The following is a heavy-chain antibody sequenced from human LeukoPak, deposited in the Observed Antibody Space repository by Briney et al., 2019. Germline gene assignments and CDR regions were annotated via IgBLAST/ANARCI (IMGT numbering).Heavy chain of an antibody. CDR2: FDPENGET. Sequence: ASVKVSCKVSGYTLTELSMHWVRQAPGKGLEWMGGFDPENGETIYAQKFQGRVTMTEDASTDTAYMELSSLRSEDTAVYYCATSYYDILTGYRPLAYWGQGTLVTVSS. J-gene: IGHJ4*02. V-gene: IGHV1-24*01. D-gene: IGHD3-9*01. CDR1: GYTLTELS. CDR3: ATSYYDILTGYRPLAY.